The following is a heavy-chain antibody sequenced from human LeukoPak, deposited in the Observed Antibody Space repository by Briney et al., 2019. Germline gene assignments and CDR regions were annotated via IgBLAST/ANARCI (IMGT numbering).Heavy chain of an antibody. J-gene: IGHJ3*02. CDR2: ILVGSGNT. CDR1: GFTFTSSA. V-gene: IGHV1-58*01. Sequence: SVKVSCKACGFTFTSSAVQWVRQARGRRLAWIGWILVGSGNTNYAQKFQERVTITRDMSTSTAYMELSSLRSEDTAVYYCAAASPDDAFDIWGQGTMVTVSS. CDR3: AAASPDDAFDI.